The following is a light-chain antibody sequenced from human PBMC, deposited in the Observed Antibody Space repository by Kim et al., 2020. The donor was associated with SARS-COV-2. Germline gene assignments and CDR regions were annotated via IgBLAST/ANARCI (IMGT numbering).Light chain of an antibody. V-gene: IGLV1-40*01. CDR2: GNS. J-gene: IGLJ2*01. CDR3: QSYDSSLSGPVV. CDR1: SSNIGAGYD. Sequence: VTISGTGSSSNIGAGYDVHWYQQLPGTAPKLLIYGNSNRPSGVPDRFSGSKSGTSASLAITGLQAEDEADYYCQSYDSSLSGPVVFGGGTQLTVL.